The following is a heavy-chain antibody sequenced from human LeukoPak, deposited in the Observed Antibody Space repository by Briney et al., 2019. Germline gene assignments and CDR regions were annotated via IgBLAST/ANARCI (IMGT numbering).Heavy chain of an antibody. CDR1: GFTFSSYE. CDR3: AKDLLWFGGIKAPSSYYMDV. D-gene: IGHD3-10*01. CDR2: TSASASSI. V-gene: IGHV3-23*01. Sequence: PGGSLRLSCAASGFTFSSYEMNWVRQAPGKGLEWVSYTSASASSIYYADSVKGRFTISRDNSKNTLYLQMNSLRAEDTAVYYCAKDLLWFGGIKAPSSYYMDVWGKGTTVTVSS. J-gene: IGHJ6*03.